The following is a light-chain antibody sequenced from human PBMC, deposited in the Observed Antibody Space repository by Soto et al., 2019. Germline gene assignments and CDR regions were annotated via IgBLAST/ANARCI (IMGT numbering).Light chain of an antibody. V-gene: IGKV3-20*01. Sequence: EIVLTQSPGTLSLSPGERATLYCRASQSVGSNYLAWYQQKPGQAPRVLIYGASSRATGIPDRFSGSGSGADFTLTISRLEPEDFAVYYCQQYTTSPSTFGHGTKVDIQ. CDR1: QSVGSNY. CDR3: QQYTTSPST. J-gene: IGKJ3*01. CDR2: GAS.